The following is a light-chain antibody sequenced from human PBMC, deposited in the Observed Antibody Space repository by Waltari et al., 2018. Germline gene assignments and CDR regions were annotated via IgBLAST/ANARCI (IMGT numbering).Light chain of an antibody. V-gene: IGKV1-5*03. CDR1: QNIHSL. CDR3: QHYHTVPYT. Sequence: DIQMTQSPSSLSASLGDRVSITCRASQNIHSLLAWYQQKPGKAPPLFFYKASTLQTGVPLRYSASVSGTDVNLTISRLQPDDFATYYCQHYHTVPYTSGLATKVE. J-gene: IGKJ2*01. CDR2: KAS.